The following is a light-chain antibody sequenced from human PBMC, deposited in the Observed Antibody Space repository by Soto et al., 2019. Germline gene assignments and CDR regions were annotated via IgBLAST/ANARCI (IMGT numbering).Light chain of an antibody. J-gene: IGKJ4*01. V-gene: IGKV1-5*03. CDR2: KAS. CDR3: QQYNS. Sequence: DIQMTQSPSTLSASVGDRVTITCRASQSISSWLAWYLQKPGKAPKLLIYKASSLESGVPSRFSGSGSGTEFTLTISSLQPDDFATYYCQQYNSFGGGTKVEIK. CDR1: QSISSW.